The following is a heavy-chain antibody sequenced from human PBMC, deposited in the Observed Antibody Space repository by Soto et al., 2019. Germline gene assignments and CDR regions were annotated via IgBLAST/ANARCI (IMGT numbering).Heavy chain of an antibody. CDR3: AKLIAYSSSWTACDY. D-gene: IGHD6-13*01. J-gene: IGHJ4*02. V-gene: IGHV3-23*01. CDR1: GFTFSSYA. Sequence: EVQLLESGGGLVQPGGSLRLSCAASGFTFSSYAMSWVRQAPGKGLEWVSAISGSGGSTYYADSVKGRFTISRDNSKKTLCLQMNSLSAEGAAVYYCAKLIAYSSSWTACDYWGQGTLVTVSS. CDR2: ISGSGGST.